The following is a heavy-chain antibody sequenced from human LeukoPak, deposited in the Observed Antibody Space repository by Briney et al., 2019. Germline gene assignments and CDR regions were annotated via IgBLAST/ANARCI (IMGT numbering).Heavy chain of an antibody. J-gene: IGHJ4*02. V-gene: IGHV3-74*01. Sequence: GGSLRLSCAASGFTFGAYTINWVRQVPGKGLVWVPHINSDGSWTSYADSVKGRFTISKDNAKNTVYLQMNSLRAEDTAVYYCVSFYETYWGRGTLVTVSS. CDR2: INSDGSWT. CDR3: VSFYETY. D-gene: IGHD2/OR15-2a*01. CDR1: GFTFGAYT.